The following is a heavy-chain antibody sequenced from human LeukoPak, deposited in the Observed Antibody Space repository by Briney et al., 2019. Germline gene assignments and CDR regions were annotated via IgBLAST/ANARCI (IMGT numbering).Heavy chain of an antibody. V-gene: IGHV4-34*01. CDR2: INHSGST. J-gene: IGHJ5*02. CDR1: GGSFSGYY. CDR3: ARGGRFLEWLSYPTPKYNWFDP. Sequence: SETLSLTCAVYGGSFSGYYWSWIRQPPGKGLEWIGEINHSGSTNYNPSLKSRVTISVDASKNQFSLKLSSVTAADTAVYYCARGGRFLEWLSYPTPKYNWFDPWGQGTLVTVSS. D-gene: IGHD3-3*01.